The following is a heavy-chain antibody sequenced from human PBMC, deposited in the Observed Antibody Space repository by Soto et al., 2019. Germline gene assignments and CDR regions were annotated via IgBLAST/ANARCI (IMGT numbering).Heavy chain of an antibody. CDR2: IYYSGST. Sequence: QVQLQESGPGLVKPSQTLSLTCTVSGXXXXXXXXXXXXXXXXXGKGLEWIGYIYYSGSTYYNPSLKSRVTISVDTSKNQFSLKLSSVTAADTAVYYCARDVNRSFDIWGQGTMVTVSS. D-gene: IGHD2-15*01. V-gene: IGHV4-31*03. CDR1: GXXXXXXXXX. J-gene: IGHJ3*02. CDR3: ARDVNRSFDI.